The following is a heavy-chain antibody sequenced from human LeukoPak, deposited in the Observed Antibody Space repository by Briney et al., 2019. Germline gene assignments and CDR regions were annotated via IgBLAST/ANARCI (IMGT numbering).Heavy chain of an antibody. CDR2: IRYDGSNK. CDR1: GFTFSSYG. CDR3: ARVSLTGYFAFDY. V-gene: IGHV3-30*02. J-gene: IGHJ4*02. Sequence: GGSLRLSCAASGFTFSSYGMHWVRQAPGKGLEWVAFIRYDGSNKYYADSVKGRFTISRDNSKNTLYLQMNSLRAEDPAVYYCARVSLTGYFAFDYWGQGTLVTVSS. D-gene: IGHD3-9*01.